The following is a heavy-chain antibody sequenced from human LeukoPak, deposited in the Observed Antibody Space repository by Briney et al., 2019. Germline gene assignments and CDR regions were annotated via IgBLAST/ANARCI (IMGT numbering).Heavy chain of an antibody. D-gene: IGHD2-2*01. CDR2: INPNSGGT. V-gene: IGHV1-2*02. CDR3: ARTQPPVVPAAAWGY. Sequence: VASVKVSCKASGYTFTGYYMHWVRQAPGQGLEWMGWINPNSGGTNYAQKFQGRVTMTRGTSISTAYMELSRLRSDDTAVYYCARTQPPVVPAAAWGYWGQGTLVTVSS. CDR1: GYTFTGYY. J-gene: IGHJ4*02.